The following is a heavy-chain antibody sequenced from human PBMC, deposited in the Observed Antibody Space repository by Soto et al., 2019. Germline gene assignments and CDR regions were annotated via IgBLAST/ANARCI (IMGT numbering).Heavy chain of an antibody. D-gene: IGHD5-12*01. V-gene: IGHV4-39*01. CDR1: GDSIRSSTYY. J-gene: IGHJ4*02. CDR2: IYYSGST. CDR3: ARLKYWIVAPAHQFDY. Sequence: SETLSLTCTVSGDSIRSSTYYWGWVRQPPGKGLEYIGSIYYSGSTFHNPSLKSRVTISVDTSRNQFSLKVTSVTAADTAVYYCARLKYWIVAPAHQFDYWGQGTLVTVSS.